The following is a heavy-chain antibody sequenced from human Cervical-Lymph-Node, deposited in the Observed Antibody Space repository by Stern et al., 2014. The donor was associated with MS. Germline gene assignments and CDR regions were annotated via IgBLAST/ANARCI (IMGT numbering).Heavy chain of an antibody. CDR3: ARQRYFDY. Sequence: EMHLVESGPEVKRPGESLKISCQASGYTFTSYCIGWVRQMPGKGLEWIAIIFPGGSNIRYSPSFQGQVTISADKSSSTAYLQWNNLKASDTAIYYCARQRYFDYWGQGTLVTVSS. J-gene: IGHJ4*02. CDR1: GYTFTSYC. V-gene: IGHV5-51*01. CDR2: IFPGGSNI.